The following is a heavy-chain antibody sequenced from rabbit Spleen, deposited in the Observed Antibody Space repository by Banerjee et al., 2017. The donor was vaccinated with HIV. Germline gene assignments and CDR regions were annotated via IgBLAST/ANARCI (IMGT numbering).Heavy chain of an antibody. Sequence: QSLEESGGGLVQPEGSLTLTCKASGFSFSSSDYICWVRQAPGKGLERISCIAGSSSGFTYSATWATGRFSISKTSSTTVTLQMTSLTVADTATYFCARDTGTSFSSYGMDLWGPGTLVTVS. CDR2: IAGSSSGFT. J-gene: IGHJ6*01. CDR3: ARDTGTSFSSYGMDL. CDR1: GFSFSSSDY. D-gene: IGHD7-1*01. V-gene: IGHV1S40*01.